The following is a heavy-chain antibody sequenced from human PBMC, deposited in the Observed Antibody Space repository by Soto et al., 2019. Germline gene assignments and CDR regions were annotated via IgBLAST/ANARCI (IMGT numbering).Heavy chain of an antibody. Sequence: QVQLVQSGAEVKKPGASVKVSCKASGYTFTSYAMHWVRQAPGQRLEWMGWINAGNGNTKYSQKFQGRVTITRDTSASTAYMELSSLRSEDTAVYYWAKTYSSSWSNWFDPWGQGTLVTVSS. V-gene: IGHV1-3*01. D-gene: IGHD6-13*01. CDR1: GYTFTSYA. CDR3: AKTYSSSWSNWFDP. J-gene: IGHJ5*02. CDR2: INAGNGNT.